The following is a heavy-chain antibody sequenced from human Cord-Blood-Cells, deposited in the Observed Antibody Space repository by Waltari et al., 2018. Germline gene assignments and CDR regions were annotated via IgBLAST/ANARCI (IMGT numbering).Heavy chain of an antibody. Sequence: QVQLQQWGAGLLKPSETLSLTCAVYGGSFGGYYWSWIRKPPGKGLEWIGEINHSGSTNYNPSLKSRVTISVDTSKNQFSLKLSSVTAADTAVYYCARRLLTGDGPPFDYWGQGTLVTVSS. D-gene: IGHD7-27*01. CDR1: GGSFGGYY. CDR3: ARRLLTGDGPPFDY. J-gene: IGHJ4*02. CDR2: INHSGST. V-gene: IGHV4-34*01.